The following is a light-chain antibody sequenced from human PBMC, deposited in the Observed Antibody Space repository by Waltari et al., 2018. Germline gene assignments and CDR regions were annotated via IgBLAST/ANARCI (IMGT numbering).Light chain of an antibody. CDR1: QSVSSY. V-gene: IGKV3-11*01. Sequence: EIGWKKAPATLTGSPGERANRSCRASQSVSSYLAWYQKKPGQAPRLLIYDASNRATGIPARFSGSGSSTDFPLTIRSLEPEDFSFYYCQQRRNWLTFCVWLTVEIK. J-gene: IGKJ4*01. CDR2: DAS. CDR3: QQRRNWLT.